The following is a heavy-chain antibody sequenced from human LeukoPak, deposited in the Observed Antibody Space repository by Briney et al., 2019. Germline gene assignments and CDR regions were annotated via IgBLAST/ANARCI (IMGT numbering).Heavy chain of an antibody. CDR3: ARTYGDSLFDY. D-gene: IGHD4-17*01. Sequence: ASVKVSCKASGYTFTAYTMNWVRQAPGQGLEWMGWINTNTGTPTYAQGFTGRFVFSLDTSVSTTYLQINSLKAEDTAIYYCARTYGDSLFDYWGQGTLVTVSS. CDR1: GYTFTAYT. J-gene: IGHJ4*02. CDR2: INTNTGTP. V-gene: IGHV7-4-1*02.